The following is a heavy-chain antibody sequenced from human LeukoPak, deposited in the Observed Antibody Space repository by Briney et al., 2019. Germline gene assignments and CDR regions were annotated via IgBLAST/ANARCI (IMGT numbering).Heavy chain of an antibody. V-gene: IGHV3-23*01. CDR2: ILASGTT. D-gene: IGHD3-10*01. CDR3: AKDLNFGDGRWEFDP. Sequence: GGSLRLSCAASGFNFGGFAMAGVRQTPGRGLEWGSGILASGTTYYADSVKGRFTISRDNSNNILFLQMNSLRVDDTAVYFCAKDLNFGDGRWEFDPWGPGTLVT. CDR1: GFNFGGFA. J-gene: IGHJ5*02.